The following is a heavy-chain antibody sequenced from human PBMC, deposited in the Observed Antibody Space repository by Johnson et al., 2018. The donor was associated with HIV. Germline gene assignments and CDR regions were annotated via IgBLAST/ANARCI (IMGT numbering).Heavy chain of an antibody. Sequence: VQLVESGGGLVQPGRSLRLSCAASGFTFDDYAMHWVRHAPGKGLEWVSGISWNSGSIGYADSVQGRFTVSRDNAKNSLYLQMNSLRAEDTALYYCAKSTNRKLGIGNDAFDIWDQGTMVTVSS. CDR3: AKSTNRKLGIGNDAFDI. J-gene: IGHJ3*02. V-gene: IGHV3-9*01. CDR2: ISWNSGSI. D-gene: IGHD7-27*01. CDR1: GFTFDDYA.